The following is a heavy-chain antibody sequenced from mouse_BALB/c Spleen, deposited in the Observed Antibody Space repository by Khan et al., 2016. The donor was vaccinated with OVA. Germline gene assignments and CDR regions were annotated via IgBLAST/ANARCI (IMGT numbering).Heavy chain of an antibody. D-gene: IGHD2-1*01. V-gene: IGHV1S81*02. J-gene: IGHJ3*01. CDR2: INPSNGGT. CDR1: GYTFTSYY. Sequence: QVQLKQSGAELVKPGASVRLSCKAFGYTFTSYYLYWVKQRPGQGLEWIGDINPSNGGTNFNEKFKSKATLTVDKSSSTAYMQLSSLTSEDSAVYYCTRSGYGTFAYWGQGTLVTVSA. CDR3: TRSGYGTFAY.